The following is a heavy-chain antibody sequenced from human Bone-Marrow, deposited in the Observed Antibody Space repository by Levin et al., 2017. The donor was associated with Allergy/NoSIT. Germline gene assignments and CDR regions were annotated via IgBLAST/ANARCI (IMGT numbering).Heavy chain of an antibody. CDR3: AVYYYGSGSYYRLI. Sequence: GESLKISCAASGFAFSNYAMSWVRQAPGKGLEWVSGISASDSSTYYADSVKGRFIISRDNSKNTLYLQLNSLRAEDTALYYCAVYYYGSGSYYRLICGQGTLVTVSS. CDR2: ISASDSST. J-gene: IGHJ4*02. D-gene: IGHD3-10*01. V-gene: IGHV3-23*01. CDR1: GFAFSNYA.